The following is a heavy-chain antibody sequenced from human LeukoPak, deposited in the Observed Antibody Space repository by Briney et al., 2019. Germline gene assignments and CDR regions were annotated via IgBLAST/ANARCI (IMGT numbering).Heavy chain of an antibody. CDR1: GGSISSYY. Sequence: SETLSLICTVSGGSISSYYWSWIRQPPGKGLEWIGYIYTSGSTNYNPSLKSRVTISVDTSKNQFSLKLSSVTAADTAVYYCVFSYYGDYFDYWGQGTLVTVSS. J-gene: IGHJ4*02. D-gene: IGHD3-22*01. V-gene: IGHV4-4*09. CDR3: VFSYYGDYFDY. CDR2: IYTSGST.